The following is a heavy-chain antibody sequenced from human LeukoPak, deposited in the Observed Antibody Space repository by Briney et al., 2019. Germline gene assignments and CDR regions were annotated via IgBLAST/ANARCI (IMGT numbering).Heavy chain of an antibody. D-gene: IGHD6-19*01. CDR2: IDPSDSYT. CDR1: GYSFTSYW. V-gene: IGHV5-10-1*01. Sequence: GESLKISCKGSGYSFTSYWISWVRQMPGKGLEWMGRIDPSDSYTNHSPSFQGHVTISADKSISTAYMQWSSLKASDTAMYYCARHPITVAGSDFDYWGQGTLVTVSS. CDR3: ARHPITVAGSDFDY. J-gene: IGHJ4*02.